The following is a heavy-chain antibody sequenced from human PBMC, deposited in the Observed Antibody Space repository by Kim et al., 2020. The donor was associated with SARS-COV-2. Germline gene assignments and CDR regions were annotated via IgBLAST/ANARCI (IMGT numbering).Heavy chain of an antibody. V-gene: IGHV4-39*01. D-gene: IGHD1-1*01. J-gene: IGHJ4*02. Sequence: YYNQSRQSRVTISVDTSKNQFSLNLRSVTATDTAVYYCARRGGIVNNYNYWGQGTLVTVSS. CDR3: ARRGGIVNNYNY.